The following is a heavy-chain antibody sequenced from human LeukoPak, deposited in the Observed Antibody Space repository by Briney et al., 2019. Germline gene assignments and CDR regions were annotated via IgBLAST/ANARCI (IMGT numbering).Heavy chain of an antibody. CDR1: GFTFDDYG. V-gene: IGHV3-20*04. J-gene: IGHJ6*03. CDR3: ARDVCSSTSCYGYYMDV. Sequence: PGGSLRLSCAASGFTFDDYGMSWVRLAPGKGLEWVSGINWNGGSTGYADSVKGRFTISRDNAKNSLYLQMNSLRAEDTALYYCARDVCSSTSCYGYYMDVWGKGTTVTVSS. D-gene: IGHD2-2*01. CDR2: INWNGGST.